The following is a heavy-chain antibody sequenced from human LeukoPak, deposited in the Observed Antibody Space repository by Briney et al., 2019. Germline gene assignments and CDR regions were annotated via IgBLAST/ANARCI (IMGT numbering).Heavy chain of an antibody. V-gene: IGHV3-21*01. Sequence: KPGGSLRLSCAASGFTFSSYSMNWVRQAPGKGLEWVSSISSSSYIYYADSVKGRFTISRDNAKNSLYLQMNSLRAEDTAVYYCARALAVAGTKTGTSIDYWGQGTLVTVSS. CDR2: ISSSSYI. CDR1: GFTFSSYS. D-gene: IGHD6-19*01. CDR3: ARALAVAGTKTGTSIDY. J-gene: IGHJ4*02.